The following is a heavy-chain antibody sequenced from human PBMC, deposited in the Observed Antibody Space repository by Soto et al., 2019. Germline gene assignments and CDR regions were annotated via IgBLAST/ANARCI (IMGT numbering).Heavy chain of an antibody. CDR2: INWHGDTT. CDR3: AKGATVTTQSQYYGMDV. CDR1: GFTFDDYA. Sequence: EVQLVESGGVVVQPGGSLRLSCAASGFTFDDYAMCWVRQAPGKGLEWVSLINWHGDTTDYADSVKGRFTISRDNSSNSLHLQMSSLRTEDTALYYCAKGATVTTQSQYYGMDVWGQGTTVTVSS. V-gene: IGHV3-43D*04. J-gene: IGHJ6*01. D-gene: IGHD4-17*01.